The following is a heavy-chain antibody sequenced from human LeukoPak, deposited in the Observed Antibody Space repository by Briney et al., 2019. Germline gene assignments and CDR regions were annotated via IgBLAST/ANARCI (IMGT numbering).Heavy chain of an antibody. J-gene: IGHJ3*02. V-gene: IGHV3-23*01. D-gene: IGHD3-22*01. CDR2: ISGSGGST. Sequence: PGGSLRLSCEASGFTFSFYGMSWVRQAPGKGLEWVSAISGSGGSTYYADSVKGRFTISRDNSKNTLYLQMNSLRAEDTAVYYCAKDLFGPYYDSSGPNYAFDIWGQGTMVTVSS. CDR1: GFTFSFYG. CDR3: AKDLFGPYYDSSGPNYAFDI.